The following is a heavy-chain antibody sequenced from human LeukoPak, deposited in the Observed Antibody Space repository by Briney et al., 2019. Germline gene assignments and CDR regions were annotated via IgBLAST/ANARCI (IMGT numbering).Heavy chain of an antibody. CDR3: ARTPRTGVPWRTFDI. J-gene: IGHJ3*02. CDR1: GYSFTSYW. D-gene: IGHD3/OR15-3a*01. V-gene: IGHV5-51*01. CDR2: IYPGDSDT. Sequence: GESLKISCKGSGYSFTSYWIGWVRQMPGKGLEWMGIIYPGDSDTRYSPSFQGQVTISADKSISTAYLQWSSLKASDTAMYYCARTPRTGVPWRTFDIWGQGTMVTVSS.